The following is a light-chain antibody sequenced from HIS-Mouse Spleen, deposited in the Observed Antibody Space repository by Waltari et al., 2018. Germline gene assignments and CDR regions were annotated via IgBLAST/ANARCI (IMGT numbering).Light chain of an antibody. CDR2: GNS. V-gene: IGLV1-40*01. J-gene: IGLJ3*02. CDR3: QSYDSSLSGWV. Sequence: QSVLTQPPSVSGAPGQRVTISCTGSSSNIGAGYDVHWYQQPPGTAPKLLIYGNSNGPSGVPDRFSGSKSGTSASLAITGLQAEDEADYSCQSYDSSLSGWVFGGGTKLTVL. CDR1: SSNIGAGYD.